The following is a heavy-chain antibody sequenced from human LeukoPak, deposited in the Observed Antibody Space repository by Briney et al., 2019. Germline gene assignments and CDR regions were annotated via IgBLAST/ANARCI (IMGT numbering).Heavy chain of an antibody. J-gene: IGHJ6*03. CDR2: ISAYNGNT. V-gene: IGHV1-18*01. CDR3: ASPHPLRSLEWLPTGYYYYMDV. CDR1: GYTFTSYG. Sequence: ASVKVSCKASGYTFTSYGISWVRQAPGQGLEWMGWISAYNGNTNYAQKLQGRVTMTTDTSTSTAYMELRSLRSDDTAVYYCASPHPLRSLEWLPTGYYYYMDVWGKGTTVTVSS. D-gene: IGHD3-3*01.